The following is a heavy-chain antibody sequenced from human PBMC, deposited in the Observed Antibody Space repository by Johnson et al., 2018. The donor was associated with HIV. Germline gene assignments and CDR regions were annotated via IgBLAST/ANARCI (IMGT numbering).Heavy chain of an antibody. CDR1: GFTFSDYY. CDR2: ITGSGTVV. CDR3: ARPRRAAAQRDAFDV. Sequence: QVQLVESGGGLVKPGGSLRLSCAASGFTFSDYYMSWIRQAPGKGLEWVSYITGSGTVVYYADSVKGRFTISRDNAKNSLYLQMSSLRAEDTAVYYCARPRRAAAQRDAFDVWGHGTMVIVSA. V-gene: IGHV3-11*04. J-gene: IGHJ3*01. D-gene: IGHD6-13*01.